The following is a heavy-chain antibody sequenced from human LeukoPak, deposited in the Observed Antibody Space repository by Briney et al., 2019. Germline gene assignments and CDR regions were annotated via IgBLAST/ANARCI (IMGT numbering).Heavy chain of an antibody. CDR3: AKVAGRAFGQVIVSRARYYMDV. Sequence: PGGSLRLSCAASGFTVSTNYMSWVRQAPGKGLEWVSEIYSDGSTYYAASVKGRFSISRDNSKNTLYLQMNSLRAEDTAVYYCAKVAGRAFGQVIVSRARYYMDVWGKGTTVTVSS. V-gene: IGHV3-53*01. CDR1: GFTVSTNY. J-gene: IGHJ6*03. CDR2: IYSDGST. D-gene: IGHD3-16*02.